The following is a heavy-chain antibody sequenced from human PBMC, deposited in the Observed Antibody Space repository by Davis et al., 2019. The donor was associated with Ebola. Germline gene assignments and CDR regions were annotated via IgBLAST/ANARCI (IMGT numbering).Heavy chain of an antibody. CDR1: GFTFANYA. D-gene: IGHD1-1*01. Sequence: SLKISCAGSGFTFANYAMHWVRQVPGKGLEWVSVISWNGDTVDYADAVKGRFTISRDNAKNSLSLQMNSLRAEDTAFYYCAKPRAWGGWNEEHPFDFWGQGTLVTVSS. J-gene: IGHJ4*02. V-gene: IGHV3-9*01. CDR2: ISWNGDTV. CDR3: AKPRAWGGWNEEHPFDF.